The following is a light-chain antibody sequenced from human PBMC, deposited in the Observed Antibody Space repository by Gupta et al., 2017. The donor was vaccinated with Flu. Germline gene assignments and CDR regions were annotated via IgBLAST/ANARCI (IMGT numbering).Light chain of an antibody. Sequence: SSALTQHPAVSVALGQTLRITCHGDSLRRFYASWYQQKPGLAPVLVMYGKNNRPSGIPDRFSGSSSGNTASLTITGDQAEDEADYYCNSRDTSGEHWVFGGGTKLTVL. CDR2: GKN. CDR3: NSRDTSGEHWV. CDR1: SLRRFY. J-gene: IGLJ2*01. V-gene: IGLV3-19*01.